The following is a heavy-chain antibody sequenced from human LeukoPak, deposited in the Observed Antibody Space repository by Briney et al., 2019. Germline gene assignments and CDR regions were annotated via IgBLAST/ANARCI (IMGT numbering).Heavy chain of an antibody. Sequence: PPGGSLRLSCAASGFTFSSQAMSWVRQAPGKGLEWVSTISGSGGSTYYADSVKGRFTISRDNSKNMLYLQMNSLRAEDTAVHYCAKDVHPIVGAMSYWGQGTLVTVSS. CDR2: ISGSGGST. CDR1: GFTFSSQA. D-gene: IGHD1-26*01. V-gene: IGHV3-23*01. J-gene: IGHJ4*02. CDR3: AKDVHPIVGAMSY.